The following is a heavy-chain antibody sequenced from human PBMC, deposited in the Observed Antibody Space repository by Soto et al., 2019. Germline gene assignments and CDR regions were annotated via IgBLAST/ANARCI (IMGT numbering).Heavy chain of an antibody. CDR1: GYTFTSYG. J-gene: IGHJ5*02. Sequence: QVQLVQSGAGVKKPGASVKVSCKASGYTFTSYGISWVRQAPGQGLEWMGWISAYNGNTNYAQKLQGRVTMTTDTSTSTAYMELRSLRSDDTAVYYCARAGLDYGDQVVGNWFDPWGQGTLVTVSS. V-gene: IGHV1-18*04. CDR3: ARAGLDYGDQVVGNWFDP. CDR2: ISAYNGNT. D-gene: IGHD4-17*01.